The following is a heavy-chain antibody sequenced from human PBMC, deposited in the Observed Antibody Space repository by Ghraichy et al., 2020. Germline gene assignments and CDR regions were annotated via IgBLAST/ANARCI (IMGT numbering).Heavy chain of an antibody. CDR1: GGSISSRSYY. D-gene: IGHD4-17*01. CDR3: ARHDYGDYGSPHY. J-gene: IGHJ4*02. V-gene: IGHV4-39*01. CDR2: IYYSGST. Sequence: SETLSLTCTVSGGSISSRSYYWGWIRQPPGKGLEWIGSIYYSGSTYYNPSLKSRVTISVDTSKNQFSLKLSSVTAADTAVYYCARHDYGDYGSPHYWGQGTLVTVSS.